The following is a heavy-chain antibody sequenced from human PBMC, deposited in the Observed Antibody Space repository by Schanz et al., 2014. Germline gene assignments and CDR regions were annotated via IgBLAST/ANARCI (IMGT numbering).Heavy chain of an antibody. Sequence: QVQLLESGGGVVQPGGSLRLSCAASGFTFRDFGLHWVRQAPGKGLEWVSFISYDGNEKHYPDSVKGRFTISRDNSKNTLYLQMSSLRAEDTAVYYCAKVWGSDYFYPFDYWGQGTLVTVSS. CDR3: AKVWGSDYFYPFDY. V-gene: IGHV3-33*05. J-gene: IGHJ4*02. CDR2: ISYDGNEK. CDR1: GFTFRDFG. D-gene: IGHD3-22*01.